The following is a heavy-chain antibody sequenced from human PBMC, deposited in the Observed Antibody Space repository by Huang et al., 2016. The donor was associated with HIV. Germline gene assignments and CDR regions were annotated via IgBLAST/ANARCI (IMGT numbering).Heavy chain of an antibody. D-gene: IGHD3-16*01. CDR2: IYWDEEK. CDR3: VHRGYDDGTSYNVPLFDY. V-gene: IGHV2-5*02. Sequence: QITLKESGPTLVKPTQTLTLTCTVSGLSLSTNGVGVGWIRQPPGTALEWLALIYWDEEKRYRPAVRSRLTITKDTAKNQVVLTVTDMDPVDTATYYCVHRGYDDGTSYNVPLFDYWGQGSLVTVSS. CDR1: GLSLSTNGVG. J-gene: IGHJ4*02.